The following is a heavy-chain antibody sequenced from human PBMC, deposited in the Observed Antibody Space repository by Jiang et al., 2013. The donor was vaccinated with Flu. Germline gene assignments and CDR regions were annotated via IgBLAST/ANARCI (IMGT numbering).Heavy chain of an antibody. D-gene: IGHD3-22*01. Sequence: SSISSSSSYIYYADSVKGRFTISRDNAKNSLYLQMNSLRAEDTAVYYCARAVSSVEYYYDSSGYYFDYWGQGTLVTVSS. CDR3: ARAVSSVEYYYDSSGYYFDY. CDR2: ISSSSSYI. V-gene: IGHV3-21*01. J-gene: IGHJ4*02.